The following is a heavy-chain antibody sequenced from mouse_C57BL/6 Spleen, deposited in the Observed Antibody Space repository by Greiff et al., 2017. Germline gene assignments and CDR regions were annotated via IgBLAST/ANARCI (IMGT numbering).Heavy chain of an antibody. CDR2: ISSGSSTI. CDR3: ARLGGYYVFDY. J-gene: IGHJ2*02. Sequence: EVKLVESGGGLVKPGGSLKLSCAASGFTFSDYGMHWVRQAPEKGLEWVAYISSGSSTIYYADTVKGRFTISRDNAKNTLFLQMTSLRSEDTAMYYWARLGGYYVFDYWGQGTSLTVSS. CDR1: GFTFSDYG. V-gene: IGHV5-17*01. D-gene: IGHD2-3*01.